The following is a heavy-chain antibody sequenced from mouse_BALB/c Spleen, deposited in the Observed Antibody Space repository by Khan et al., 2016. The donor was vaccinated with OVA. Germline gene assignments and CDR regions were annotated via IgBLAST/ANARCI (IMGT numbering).Heavy chain of an antibody. D-gene: IGHD1-1*02. Sequence: EVELVESGGGLVQPGGSRKLSCAASGFTFSSFGMFWIRQAPEKGLEWVAYISSGGNTIYYADTVKGRFTISRDNPKNTLFLQMTSLRSEYTAMYYCARILGIDAMDYWGQGTSVTVSS. J-gene: IGHJ4*01. CDR1: GFTFSSFG. CDR2: ISSGGNTI. CDR3: ARILGIDAMDY. V-gene: IGHV5-17*02.